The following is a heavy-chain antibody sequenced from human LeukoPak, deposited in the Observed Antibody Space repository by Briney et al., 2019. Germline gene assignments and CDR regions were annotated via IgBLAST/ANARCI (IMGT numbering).Heavy chain of an antibody. Sequence: PGGTLRLSCAASGFTFSSYSMNWVRRAPGKGLVGVSGISWNSGSIGYADSVKGRFTISRDNAKNSLYLQMNSLRAEDTAVYYCAKGACEGLIAHFDYWGQGTLVTVSS. CDR3: AKGACEGLIAHFDY. D-gene: IGHD3-16*02. J-gene: IGHJ4*02. V-gene: IGHV3-9*01. CDR1: GFTFSSYS. CDR2: ISWNSGSI.